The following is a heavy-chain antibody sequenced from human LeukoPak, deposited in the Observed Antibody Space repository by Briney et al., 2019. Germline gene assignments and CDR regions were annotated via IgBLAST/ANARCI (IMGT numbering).Heavy chain of an antibody. V-gene: IGHV3-15*01. J-gene: IGHJ4*02. CDR3: TTVSGIYPITFDY. D-gene: IGHD1-26*01. CDR1: GFTFSNAW. CDR2: IKSKTDGGTT. Sequence: GGSLRLSCAASGFTFSNAWMSWVRQAPGKGLEWVGRIKSKTDGGTTDYAAPVKGRFTISRDDSKNTLYLQMNSLKTEDIAVYYCTTVSGIYPITFDYWGQGTLVTVSS.